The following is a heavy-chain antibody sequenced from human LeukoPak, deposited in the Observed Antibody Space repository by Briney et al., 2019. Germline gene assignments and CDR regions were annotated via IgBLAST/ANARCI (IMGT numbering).Heavy chain of an antibody. J-gene: IGHJ4*02. CDR2: IYPGDSDT. V-gene: IGHV5-51*01. CDR3: AALGFWSGYYISFDY. D-gene: IGHD3-3*01. CDR1: GYSFTSHY. Sequence: GESLKISCKASGYSFTSHYIGWVRQMPGKGLEWMGIIYPGDSDTRYSPSFQGQVTISADKSISTAYLQWSSLKASDTAMYYCAALGFWSGYYISFDYWGQGTLVTVSS.